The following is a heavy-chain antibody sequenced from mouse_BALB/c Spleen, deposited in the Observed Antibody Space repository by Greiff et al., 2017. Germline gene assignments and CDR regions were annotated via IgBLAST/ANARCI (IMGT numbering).Heavy chain of an antibody. CDR3: ARELGRVFDY. V-gene: IGHV5-17*02. CDR2: ISSGSSTI. Sequence: VQLKESGGGLVQPGGSRKLSCAASGFTFSSFGMHWVRQAPEKGLEWVAYISSGSSTIYYADTVKGRFTISRDNPKNTLFLQMTSLRSEDTAMYYCARELGRVFDYWGQGTTLTVSS. CDR1: GFTFSSFG. J-gene: IGHJ2*01. D-gene: IGHD4-1*01.